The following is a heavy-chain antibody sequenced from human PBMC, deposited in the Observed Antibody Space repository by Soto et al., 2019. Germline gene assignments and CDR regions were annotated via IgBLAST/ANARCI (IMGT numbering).Heavy chain of an antibody. V-gene: IGHV3-23*01. J-gene: IGHJ4*02. CDR1: GFIFSSYA. CDR2: ISATGGST. CDR3: AKLLGSGYDTEY. D-gene: IGHD5-12*01. Sequence: GSLRLSCAASGFIFSSYAMSWVRQAPGKGLEWVSSISATGGSTYYADSVKGRFTISRDNSKNTLYLQMNSLSAEDAAVYYCAKLLGSGYDTEYSGQGTPVTVSS.